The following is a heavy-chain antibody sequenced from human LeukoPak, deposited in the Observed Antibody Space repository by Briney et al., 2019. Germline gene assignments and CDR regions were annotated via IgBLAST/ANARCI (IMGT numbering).Heavy chain of an antibody. CDR3: AREPWANWGPRGPQYYFDY. J-gene: IGHJ4*02. CDR1: GFTFSSYA. D-gene: IGHD7-27*01. V-gene: IGHV3-30-3*01. CDR2: ISYDGSNK. Sequence: GGSLRLSCAASGFTFSSYAMHWVRQAPGKGLEWVAVISYDGSNKYYADSVKGRFTISRDNSKNTLYLQMNSLRAEDTAVYYCAREPWANWGPRGPQYYFDYWGQGTLVTVSS.